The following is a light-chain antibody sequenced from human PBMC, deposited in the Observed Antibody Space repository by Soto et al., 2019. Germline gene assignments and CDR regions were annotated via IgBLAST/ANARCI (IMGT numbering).Light chain of an antibody. CDR3: AAWDDSLSGHFV. CDR1: SSKIGTNT. J-gene: IGLJ1*01. CDR2: YNN. V-gene: IGLV1-44*01. Sequence: QSVLTQPPSASGAPRERGTISCSGNSSKIGTNTVSWYQHLPGTAPKLLIYYNNQRPSGVPDRFSGSKSGTSASLAISGLQSEDEADYYCAAWDDSLSGHFVFGTGTKVTVL.